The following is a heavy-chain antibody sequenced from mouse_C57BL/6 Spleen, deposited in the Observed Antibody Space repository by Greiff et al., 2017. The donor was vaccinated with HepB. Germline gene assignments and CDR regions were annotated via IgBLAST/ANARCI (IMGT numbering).Heavy chain of an antibody. Sequence: QVHVKQSGPELVKPGASVKISCKASGYSFTSYYIHWVKQRPGQGLEWIGWIYPGSGNTKYNEKFKGKATLTADTSSSTAYMQLSSLTSEDSAVYYCASTYYSTRYFDVWGTGTTVTVSS. CDR1: GYSFTSYY. V-gene: IGHV1-66*01. CDR2: IYPGSGNT. D-gene: IGHD2-5*01. J-gene: IGHJ1*03. CDR3: ASTYYSTRYFDV.